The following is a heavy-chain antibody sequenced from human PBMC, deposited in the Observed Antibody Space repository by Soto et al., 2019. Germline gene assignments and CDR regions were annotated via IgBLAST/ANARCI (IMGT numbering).Heavy chain of an antibody. V-gene: IGHV1-46*01. Sequence: GASVKVSCKASGYTFTNYYMHWVRQAPGQGLEWMGIINPSGGSTSYAQKFQGRVTMTRDTSTSTVYMELDSLIYEDTAVYYCARVLSNWFDPWGQGTLVTVSS. D-gene: IGHD3-16*01. J-gene: IGHJ5*02. CDR1: GYTFTNYY. CDR2: INPSGGST. CDR3: ARVLSNWFDP.